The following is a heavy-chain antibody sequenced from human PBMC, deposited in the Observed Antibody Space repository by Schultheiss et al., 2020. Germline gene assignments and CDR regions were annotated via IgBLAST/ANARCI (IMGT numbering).Heavy chain of an antibody. Sequence: SQTLSLTCTVSGGSISSSSYYWSWIRQPPGKGLEWIGYIYYSGSTNYNPSLKSRVTISVDTSKNQFSLKLSSVTAADTAVYYCARRGGSGWYKYYFYYWGQGTLVTVSS. CDR2: IYYSGST. CDR1: GGSISSSSYY. J-gene: IGHJ4*02. V-gene: IGHV4-61*01. D-gene: IGHD6-19*01. CDR3: ARRGGSGWYKYYFYY.